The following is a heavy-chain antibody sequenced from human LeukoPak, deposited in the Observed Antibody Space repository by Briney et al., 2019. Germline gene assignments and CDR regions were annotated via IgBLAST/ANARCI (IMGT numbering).Heavy chain of an antibody. CDR1: GFTVSSNY. Sequence: GGSLRLSCAASGFTVSSNYMSWVRQAPGKGLEWVSVIYSGGSTYYADSVKGRFTISRDNSKNTLYLQMNSLRAEDTAVYYCARGLAAYYDFWSGYFDYWGQGTLVTVSS. J-gene: IGHJ4*02. D-gene: IGHD3-3*01. CDR3: ARGLAAYYDFWSGYFDY. V-gene: IGHV3-66*01. CDR2: IYSGGST.